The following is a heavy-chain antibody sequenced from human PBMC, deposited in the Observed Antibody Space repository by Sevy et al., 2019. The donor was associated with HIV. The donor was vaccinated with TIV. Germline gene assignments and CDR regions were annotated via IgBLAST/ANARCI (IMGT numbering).Heavy chain of an antibody. CDR1: GGSINSGGDY. V-gene: IGHV4-31*03. CDR2: IYYSGST. Sequence: SETLSLTCTVSGGSINSGGDYWSWIRQHPGKGLEWIGYIYYSGSTYYSPSLKSRVTISVDKSKNQFSLKRTSVTAADTAVYYCARGAGEYYYDSSGYYFHYYGMDVWGQGTTVTVSS. J-gene: IGHJ6*02. CDR3: ARGAGEYYYDSSGYYFHYYGMDV. D-gene: IGHD3-22*01.